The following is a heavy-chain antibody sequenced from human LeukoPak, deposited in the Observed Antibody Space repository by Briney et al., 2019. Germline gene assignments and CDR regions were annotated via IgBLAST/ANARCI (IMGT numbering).Heavy chain of an antibody. Sequence: GGSLRLSCAASGFTFSSYGMHWVRQAPGKGLEWVAVIWYDGSNKYFADSVKGRFTISRDNSKNTLYLQMNSLRAEDTAVYYCAREGYDCSGYYGYWGQGTLVTLSS. V-gene: IGHV3-33*01. CDR2: IWYDGSNK. CDR1: GFTFSSYG. CDR3: AREGYDCSGYYGY. D-gene: IGHD3-22*01. J-gene: IGHJ4*02.